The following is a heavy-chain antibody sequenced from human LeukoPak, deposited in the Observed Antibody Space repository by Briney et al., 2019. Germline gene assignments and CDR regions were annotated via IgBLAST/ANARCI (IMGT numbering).Heavy chain of an antibody. CDR2: ISGSGGST. D-gene: IGHD3-10*01. Sequence: GGSLRLSCAVSGFTFSSYAMSWVRQAPGKGLEWVSAISGSGGSTYYADSVKGRFTISRDNSKNTLYLQMNSLRAEDTAVYYCAKDPGLILWFGEPRDWFDPWGQGTLVTASS. J-gene: IGHJ5*02. V-gene: IGHV3-23*01. CDR1: GFTFSSYA. CDR3: AKDPGLILWFGEPRDWFDP.